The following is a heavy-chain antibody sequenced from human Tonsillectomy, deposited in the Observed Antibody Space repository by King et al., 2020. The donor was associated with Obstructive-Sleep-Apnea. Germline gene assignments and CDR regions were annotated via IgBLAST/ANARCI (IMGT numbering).Heavy chain of an antibody. CDR2: ISWDGGCT. CDR3: AKATVSEYFDY. J-gene: IGHJ4*02. D-gene: IGHD5/OR15-5a*01. CDR1: GFTYDDYS. V-gene: IGHV3-43D*03. Sequence: VQLVESGGVVVQPGGSLRLSCAASGFTYDDYSMHWVRQAPGKGLEWVSLISWDGGCTYYADSVKGRFTISRDNSKNSLYLQMNSLRAEDTALYYCAKATVSEYFDYWGQGTLVTVSS.